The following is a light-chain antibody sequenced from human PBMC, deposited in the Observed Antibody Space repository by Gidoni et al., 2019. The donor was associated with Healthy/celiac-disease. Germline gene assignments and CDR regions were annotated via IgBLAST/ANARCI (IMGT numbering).Light chain of an antibody. Sequence: DIQLTQSPSFLSASVGDRVTIPCRASQGISSYLAWYQQKPGKAPKLLIYAASTLQSGVPSRFSGSGSGTEFTLTISSLQPEDFATYYCQQLNSYPHTFGGGTKVEIK. V-gene: IGKV1-9*01. CDR1: QGISSY. CDR3: QQLNSYPHT. J-gene: IGKJ4*01. CDR2: AAS.